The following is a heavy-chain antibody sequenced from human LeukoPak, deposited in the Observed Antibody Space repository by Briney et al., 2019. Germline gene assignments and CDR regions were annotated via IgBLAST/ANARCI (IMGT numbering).Heavy chain of an antibody. CDR1: GGSISSYY. CDR3: AKDEWGEIPFDY. D-gene: IGHD1-26*01. Sequence: SETLSLTCTVSGGSISSYYWSWIRQPPGKGLEWIGYIYYSGSTNYNPSLKSRVTISVDTSKNQFSLKLSSVTAADTAVYYCAKDEWGEIPFDYWGQGTLVTVSS. J-gene: IGHJ4*02. CDR2: IYYSGST. V-gene: IGHV4-59*01.